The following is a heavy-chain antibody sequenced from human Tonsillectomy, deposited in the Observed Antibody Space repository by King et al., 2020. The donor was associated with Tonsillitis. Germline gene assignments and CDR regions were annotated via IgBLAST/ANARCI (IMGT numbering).Heavy chain of an antibody. Sequence: VQLVESGGGLVNPGDSRRLSCAASGLTVSDAWMSWVRQTPGKGLEWVGRIKSEGDGGTTDYAASLKGSFTISRDGSRNTGYLQMNSLKIEDGAIYYCALHLRHPNFYYYNYLDVWGKGTTVTVSS. D-gene: IGHD4/OR15-4a*01. CDR1: GLTVSDAW. V-gene: IGHV3-15*01. CDR3: ALHLRHPNFYYYNYLDV. J-gene: IGHJ6*03. CDR2: IKSEGDGGTT.